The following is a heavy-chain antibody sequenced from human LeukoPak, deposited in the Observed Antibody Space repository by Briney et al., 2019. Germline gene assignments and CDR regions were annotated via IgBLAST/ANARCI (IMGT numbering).Heavy chain of an antibody. J-gene: IGHJ4*02. CDR2: ISSSGSTI. D-gene: IGHD6-19*01. V-gene: IGHV3-11*01. Sequence: PGGSPRLSCAASGFTFSDYYMSWIRQAPGKGLEWVSYISSSGSTIYYADSVKGRFTISRDNAKNSLYLQMNSLRAEDTAVYYCARAGWDIAVAGKFDYWGQGTLVTVSS. CDR3: ARAGWDIAVAGKFDY. CDR1: GFTFSDYY.